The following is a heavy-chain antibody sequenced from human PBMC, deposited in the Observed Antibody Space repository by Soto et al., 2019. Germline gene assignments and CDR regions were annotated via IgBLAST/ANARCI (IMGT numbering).Heavy chain of an antibody. V-gene: IGHV1-3*01. CDR1: GYTLTSYA. Sequence: QVQLVQSEAEVKKPGASVKVSCKASGYTLTSYAMQWVRQAPGQRLEWMGWINAGNGNTKYSQKFQGRVTITRDTSASTAYMELSSLRSEDTAVYYCARDPGYSYGYNWGQGTLVTVSS. D-gene: IGHD5-18*01. CDR2: INAGNGNT. CDR3: ARDPGYSYGYN. J-gene: IGHJ4*02.